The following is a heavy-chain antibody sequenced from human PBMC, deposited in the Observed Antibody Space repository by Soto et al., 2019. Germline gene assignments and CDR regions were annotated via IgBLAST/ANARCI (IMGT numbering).Heavy chain of an antibody. CDR2: ISSSSSTI. CDR1: GFTFSRYG. V-gene: IGHV3-48*02. CDR3: ASSPVLLNYHDGGDYYADY. Sequence: EVQLVESGGALVQPGGSLRLSCAASGFTFSRYGINWVRQAPGKGLEWISYISSSSSTIYYADSVRGRFTISRDNARNSLFLQMNSLRDEDTAVYYCASSPVLLNYHDGGDYYADYWGQGTLVTVSS. D-gene: IGHD3-22*01. J-gene: IGHJ4*02.